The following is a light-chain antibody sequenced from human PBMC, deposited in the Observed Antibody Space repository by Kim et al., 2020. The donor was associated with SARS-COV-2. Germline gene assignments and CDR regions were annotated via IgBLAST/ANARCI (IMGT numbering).Light chain of an antibody. CDR3: QAWDSSTVV. J-gene: IGLJ2*01. CDR1: LGEKL. V-gene: IGLV3-1*01. Sequence: PGKATNSPLPGRKLGEKLSCLLQAKPGQSPVLVIYQDSKRPSGIPERFSGSNSGNTATLTISGTQAMDEADYYCQAWDSSTVVFGGGTQLTVL. CDR2: QDS.